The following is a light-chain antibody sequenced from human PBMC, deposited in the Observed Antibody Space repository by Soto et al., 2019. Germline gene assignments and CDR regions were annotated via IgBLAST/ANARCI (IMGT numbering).Light chain of an antibody. J-gene: IGLJ2*01. Sequence: QSVLTQPASVSGSPGQSITISCTGTSSDVGGYNYVSWYQQHPGKAPKLMIYYVSNRPSGVSNRFSGSKSGNTASLTISGLQAEDEADYYYSSYTSSIVVFGGETKLTVL. V-gene: IGLV2-14*01. CDR1: SSDVGGYNY. CDR3: SSYTSSIVV. CDR2: YVS.